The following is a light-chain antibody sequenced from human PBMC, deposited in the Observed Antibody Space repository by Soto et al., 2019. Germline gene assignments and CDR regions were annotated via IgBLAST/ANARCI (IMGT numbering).Light chain of an antibody. CDR1: QSISSY. V-gene: IGKV1-39*01. CDR2: AAS. CDR3: QQSYSTIT. J-gene: IGKJ5*01. Sequence: DIQMTQSPCSLSASVGDRFTITCRASQSISSYLNWYQQKPGKAPKLLIYAASSLQSGVPSRFSGSGSGTDFTLTISSLQPEDFATYYCQQSYSTITFGQGTRLEI.